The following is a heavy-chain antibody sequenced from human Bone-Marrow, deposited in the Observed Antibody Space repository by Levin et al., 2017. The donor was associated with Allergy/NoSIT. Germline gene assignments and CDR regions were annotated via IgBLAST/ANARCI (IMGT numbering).Heavy chain of an antibody. Sequence: GESLKISCAAGFSLRHYWMYWVRQAPGKGLVWLSYVNEDESSTTYADFVKGRFTISRDNAKDTLFLQMDSLRVEDTGVYYCARGGFNHALDVWGQGTTVTVSS. D-gene: IGHD1-14*01. J-gene: IGHJ6*02. CDR3: ARGGFNHALDV. CDR2: VNEDESST. V-gene: IGHV3-74*01. CDR1: GFSLRHYW.